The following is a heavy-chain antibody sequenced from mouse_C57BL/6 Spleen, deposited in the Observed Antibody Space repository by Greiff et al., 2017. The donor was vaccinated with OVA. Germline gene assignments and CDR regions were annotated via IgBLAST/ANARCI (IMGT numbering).Heavy chain of an antibody. CDR3: ASNRCGNDART. J-gene: IGHJ3*01. CDR2: ISYDGSN. CDR1: GYSITSGYY. D-gene: IGHD2-12*01. Sequence: EVQLQESGPGLVKPSQSLSLTCSVTGYSITSGYYWNWIRQFPGNKLEWMGYISYDGSNNYNPSLKNQISITHDTSKNQFFLTLNSVTTEDTAACYCASNRCGNDARTWGQGTLVTVSA. V-gene: IGHV3-6*01.